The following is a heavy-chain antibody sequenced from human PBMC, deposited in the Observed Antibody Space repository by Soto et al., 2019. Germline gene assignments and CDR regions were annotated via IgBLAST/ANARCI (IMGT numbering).Heavy chain of an antibody. Sequence: GGALRLSCAASGFTFSSYWMHWVRQVPGKGLLWVSRIDEYGSTINYADSVRGRFTISRDNARNTLYLEMNSLRAEDTALYYCTRDIGGKGAYWGPGTLVTVSS. J-gene: IGHJ4*02. CDR2: IDEYGSTI. V-gene: IGHV3-74*01. CDR3: TRDIGGKGAY. CDR1: GFTFSSYW. D-gene: IGHD3-10*01.